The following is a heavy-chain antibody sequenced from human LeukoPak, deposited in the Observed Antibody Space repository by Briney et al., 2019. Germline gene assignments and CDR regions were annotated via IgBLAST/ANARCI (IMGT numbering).Heavy chain of an antibody. CDR1: GFTFNSYT. J-gene: IGHJ6*02. Sequence: GGSLRLSCAASGFTFNSYTMNCVRQAPGKGLEWVSSITSGGNTYYADSVKGRFTISRDNSKNTLYLQMNSLRAEDTAVYYCAKEHSYGSTPYYYYGMDVWGQGTTVTVSS. CDR2: ITSGGNT. D-gene: IGHD5-18*01. V-gene: IGHV3-23*01. CDR3: AKEHSYGSTPYYYYGMDV.